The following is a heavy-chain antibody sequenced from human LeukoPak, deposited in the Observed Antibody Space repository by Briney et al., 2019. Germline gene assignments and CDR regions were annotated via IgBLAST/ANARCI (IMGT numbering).Heavy chain of an antibody. V-gene: IGHV1-69*05. CDR3: AREILSGTYALDY. D-gene: IGHD1-26*01. Sequence: GASVKVSCKASGGTFSSYAISWVRQAPGQGLECMGGIIPIFGTANYAQKFQGRVTMTRDMSTSTVYMQLSSLRSEDTAVYYCAREILSGTYALDYWGQGTLVTVSS. J-gene: IGHJ4*02. CDR1: GGTFSSYA. CDR2: IIPIFGTA.